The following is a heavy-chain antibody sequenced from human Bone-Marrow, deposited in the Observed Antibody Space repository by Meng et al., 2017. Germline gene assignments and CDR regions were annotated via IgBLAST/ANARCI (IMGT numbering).Heavy chain of an antibody. J-gene: IGHJ4*02. CDR1: GGSVSSGSYY. CDR3: ARENGLTYYYDSSGFVTGGFDY. D-gene: IGHD3-22*01. Sequence: GSLRLSCTVSGGSVSSGSYYWSWIRQPPGKGLEWIGYIYYSGSTNYNPSLKSRVTISVDTSKNQFSLKLSSVTAADTAVYYCARENGLTYYYDSSGFVTGGFDYWGQGTLVTVSS. CDR2: IYYSGST. V-gene: IGHV4-61*01.